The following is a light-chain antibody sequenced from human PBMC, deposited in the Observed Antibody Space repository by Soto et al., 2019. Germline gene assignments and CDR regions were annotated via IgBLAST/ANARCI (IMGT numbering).Light chain of an antibody. Sequence: DILMTQSPDSLAVSLGERATINCKSSQNNKNYLAWYQQKTGQPPKLLIDWASTRESGVPDRFSGSGSGTDFTLTISGLQAEDVAVYYCQQYYTTPLTFGGGTKVDIK. J-gene: IGKJ4*01. CDR2: WAS. CDR1: QNNKNY. CDR3: QQYYTTPLT. V-gene: IGKV4-1*01.